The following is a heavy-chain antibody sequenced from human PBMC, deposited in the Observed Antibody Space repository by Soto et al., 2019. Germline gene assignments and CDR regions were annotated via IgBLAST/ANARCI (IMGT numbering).Heavy chain of an antibody. CDR1: GSTFSSNS. CDR3: ARLVGAYQHYLDY. Sequence: GGSLRLSCAASGSTFSSNSIIWVRQAPGKGLEWVAYISGTSNHIYYADSVRGRFTISRDNSKNSVFLQMNGLRAEDTAIYYCARLVGAYQHYLDYWGQGTLVTVSS. D-gene: IGHD1-26*01. J-gene: IGHJ4*02. CDR2: ISGTSNHI. V-gene: IGHV3-21*01.